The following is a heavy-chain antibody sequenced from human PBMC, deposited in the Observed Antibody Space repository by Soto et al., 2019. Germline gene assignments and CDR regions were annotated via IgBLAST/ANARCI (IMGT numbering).Heavy chain of an antibody. J-gene: IGHJ6*03. CDR1: GFTFSSYD. Sequence: ESGGGLVQPGGSLRLSCAASGFTFSSYDMHWVRQATGKGLEWVSAIGTAGDTYYPGSVKGRFTISRENAKNSLYLQMNSLRAGDTAVYYCARASNYEGYYYYYMDVWGKGTTVTVSS. CDR3: ARASNYEGYYYYYMDV. CDR2: IGTAGDT. D-gene: IGHD4-4*01. V-gene: IGHV3-13*01.